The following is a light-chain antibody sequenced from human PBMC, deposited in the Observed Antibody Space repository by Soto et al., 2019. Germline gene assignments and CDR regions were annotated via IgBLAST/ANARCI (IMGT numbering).Light chain of an antibody. CDR2: DVS. V-gene: IGLV2-11*01. CDR3: CSYVGSYTYV. CDR1: SSDVGYYNY. Sequence: QSALTQPRAVSGSPGQSVTISCTGTSSDVGYYNYVSWYQQHPGKAPKLMIYDVSKRPSGVPDRFSGSKSGNTASLSISGLQAEDGADYYCCSYVGSYTYVFGIGTKVTVL. J-gene: IGLJ1*01.